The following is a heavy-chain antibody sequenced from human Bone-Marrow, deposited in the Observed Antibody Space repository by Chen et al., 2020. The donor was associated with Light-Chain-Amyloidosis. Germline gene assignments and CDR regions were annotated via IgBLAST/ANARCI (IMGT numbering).Heavy chain of an antibody. J-gene: IGHJ4*02. Sequence: QVQLVQSGGGVVQPGRSLRLSCDATGFTFSTYSMQWVRQAHCKGLEWLSVRSPDGNKQHYADSVRGGFIVSRDNSKSMLFLKTNSLGPEDTSTYYCGKAGGGWGQGTLVAVSS. CDR3: GKAGGG. D-gene: IGHD2-15*01. V-gene: IGHV3-30*18. CDR1: GFTFSTYS. CDR2: RSPDGNKQ.